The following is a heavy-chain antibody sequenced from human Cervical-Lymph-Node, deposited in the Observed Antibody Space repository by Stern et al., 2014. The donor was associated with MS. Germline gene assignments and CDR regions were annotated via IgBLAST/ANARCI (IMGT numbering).Heavy chain of an antibody. Sequence: VQLVQSGAEVKKPGASVKVSCKVSGNTLSEISMNWVRQAPGTVLEWMGGFDPEHGETRYAQKFQGRVTMAEDRSTDPAYMELSSLRSEDTAVYYCATHRGRVTYYYGMDVWGQGTTVTVSS. CDR3: ATHRGRVTYYYGMDV. V-gene: IGHV1-24*01. CDR1: GNTLSEIS. J-gene: IGHJ6*02. CDR2: FDPEHGET. D-gene: IGHD2-21*02.